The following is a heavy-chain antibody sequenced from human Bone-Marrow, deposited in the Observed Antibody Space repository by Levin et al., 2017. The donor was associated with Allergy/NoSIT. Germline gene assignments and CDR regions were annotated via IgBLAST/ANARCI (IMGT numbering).Heavy chain of an antibody. J-gene: IGHJ4*02. CDR2: VSSDGGQQ. D-gene: IGHD6-19*01. CDR3: AKDISNEWLGCDF. V-gene: IGHV3-30*18. Sequence: GGSLRLSCAASGFIFSNYGMHWIRQAPGKGLEWVAVVSSDGGQQFYADSVKGRFTISRDSSKNTVYLQLNSLRAEDTALYYCAKDISNEWLGCDFWGQGTRVTVSS. CDR1: GFIFSNYG.